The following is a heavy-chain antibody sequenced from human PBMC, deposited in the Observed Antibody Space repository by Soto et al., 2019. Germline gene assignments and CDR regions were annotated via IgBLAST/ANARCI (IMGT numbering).Heavy chain of an antibody. Sequence: SETLSLTCAVYGGSFSGYYWSWIRQPPGKGLEWIGEINHSGSTNYNPSLKSRVTISVDTSKNQFSLKLSSVTAADTAVYYCARGETDWFDPWGQGTLVTVSS. CDR1: GGSFSGYY. J-gene: IGHJ5*02. V-gene: IGHV4-34*01. CDR2: INHSGST. CDR3: ARGETDWFDP.